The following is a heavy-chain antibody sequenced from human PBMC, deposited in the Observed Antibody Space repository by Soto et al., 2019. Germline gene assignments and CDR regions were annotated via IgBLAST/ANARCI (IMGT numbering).Heavy chain of an antibody. CDR1: GIIFSNYE. V-gene: IGHV3-48*03. CDR3: ARYQRSERTLPFFDY. CDR2: INSDGSTT. D-gene: IGHD1-7*01. J-gene: IGHJ4*02. Sequence: GGSLRLSCVASGIIFSNYEMNWVRQAPGEGLEWLSYINSDGSTTHYADSVKGRFTVTRDNAKDSLYLQMNSLRAEDTAVYYCARYQRSERTLPFFDYWGQGTLVTVSS.